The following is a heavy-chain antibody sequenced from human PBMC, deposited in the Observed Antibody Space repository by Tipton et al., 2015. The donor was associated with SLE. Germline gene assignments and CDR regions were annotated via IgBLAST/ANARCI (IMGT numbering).Heavy chain of an antibody. D-gene: IGHD3-22*01. CDR3: ARGGLYETSAYSVGFDI. V-gene: IGHV4-34*01. CDR2: VYYSGTN. CDR1: GGSFTSYF. J-gene: IGHJ3*02. Sequence: TLSLTCAVYGGSFTSYFWTWIRQPPGKGLEWIGNVYYSGTNYYNPSLKGRVTISLDTSNNQFSLKLHSVTVADTAVYYCARGGLYETSAYSVGFDIWGQGTMVTVSS.